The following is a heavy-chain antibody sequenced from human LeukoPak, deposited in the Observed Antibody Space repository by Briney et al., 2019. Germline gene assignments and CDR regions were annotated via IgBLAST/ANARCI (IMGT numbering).Heavy chain of an antibody. CDR1: GYTFTDYY. Sequence: ASVKVSCKVSGYTFTDYYMHWVQQAPGKGLEWMGLVDPEDGETIYAEKFQGRVTITADTSTDTAYMEPSSLRSEDTAVYYCATVPDSGSYSEGAYWGQGTLVTVSS. CDR2: VDPEDGET. V-gene: IGHV1-69-2*01. CDR3: ATVPDSGSYSEGAY. J-gene: IGHJ4*02. D-gene: IGHD1-26*01.